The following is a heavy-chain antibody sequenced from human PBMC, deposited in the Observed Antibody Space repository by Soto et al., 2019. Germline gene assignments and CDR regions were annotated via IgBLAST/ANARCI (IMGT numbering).Heavy chain of an antibody. CDR3: ARKGIAAVEI. D-gene: IGHD6-13*01. CDR1: GDSVSSDSAA. V-gene: IGHV6-1*01. Sequence: SQTLSLTCAISGDSVSSDSAAWNWIRQSPSRGLEWLGRTYYRSKWYTDYAVFVKSRISINPDTSKNHFSLQLNSVTPEDTAVYYCARKGIAAVEIWGQGTMVTV. J-gene: IGHJ3*02. CDR2: TYYRSKWYT.